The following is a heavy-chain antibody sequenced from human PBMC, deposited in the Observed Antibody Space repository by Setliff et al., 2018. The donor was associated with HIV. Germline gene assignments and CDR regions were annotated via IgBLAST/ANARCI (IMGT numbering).Heavy chain of an antibody. J-gene: IGHJ3*02. Sequence: GGSLRLSCTASGFTFENYAMSWFRQVPGKGLEWVSSISGGGHNTYYADSVKGRLTISRDNSKNTLYLQLSSLRVEDTAIYHCAKVGNTMVLGIFGAAFDMWGQGTVVTVSS. V-gene: IGHV3-23*01. CDR2: ISGGGHNT. D-gene: IGHD3-10*01. CDR1: GFTFENYA. CDR3: AKVGNTMVLGIFGAAFDM.